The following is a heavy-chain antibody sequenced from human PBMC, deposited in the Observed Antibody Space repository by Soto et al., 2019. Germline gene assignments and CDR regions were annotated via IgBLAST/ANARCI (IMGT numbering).Heavy chain of an antibody. D-gene: IGHD3-10*01. V-gene: IGHV3-30-3*01. CDR1: GFTFSSYA. J-gene: IGHJ4*02. Sequence: ESGGGVVQPGRSLRLSCAASGFTFSSYAMHWVRQAPGTGLEWVAVISYDGSNKYYADSVKGRFTISRDNSKNTLYLQMNSLRAEDMAVYFCASDLTMDRGALGWGQGTLVTVSS. CDR3: ASDLTMDRGALG. CDR2: ISYDGSNK.